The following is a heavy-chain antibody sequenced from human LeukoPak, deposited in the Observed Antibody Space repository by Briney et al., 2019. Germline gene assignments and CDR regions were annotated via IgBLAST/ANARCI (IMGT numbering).Heavy chain of an antibody. D-gene: IGHD3-3*01. CDR2: INTNTGNP. Sequence: ASVKVSCKASGYTFTSYAMNWVRQAPGQGLVWMGWINTNTGNPTYAQGFTGRFVFSLDTSVSTAYLQISSLKAEDTAVYYCARDSPFGVGGGFDPWGQGTLVTVSS. J-gene: IGHJ5*02. V-gene: IGHV7-4-1*02. CDR3: ARDSPFGVGGGFDP. CDR1: GYTFTSYA.